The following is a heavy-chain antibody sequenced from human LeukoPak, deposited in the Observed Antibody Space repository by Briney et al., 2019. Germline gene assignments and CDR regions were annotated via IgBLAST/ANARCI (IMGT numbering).Heavy chain of an antibody. J-gene: IGHJ3*02. CDR1: GYSFTSYW. D-gene: IGHD3-10*01. CDR3: ARQLLWFGEPTPGAFDI. Sequence: GESLKIPCKGSGYSFTSYWIGWVRQMPGKGLEWMGIIYPGDSDTRYSPSFQGQVTISADKSISTAYLQWSSLKASDTAMYYCARQLLWFGEPTPGAFDIWGQGTMVTVSS. CDR2: IYPGDSDT. V-gene: IGHV5-51*01.